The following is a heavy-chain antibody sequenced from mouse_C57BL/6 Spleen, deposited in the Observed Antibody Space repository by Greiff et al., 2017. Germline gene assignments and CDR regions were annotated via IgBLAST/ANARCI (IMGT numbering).Heavy chain of an antibody. V-gene: IGHV1-26*01. D-gene: IGHD2-10*02. Sequence: EVQLQQSGPELVKPGASVKISCKASGYTFTDYYMNWVKQSHGKSLEWIGDINPNNGGTSYNQKFKGKATLTVDKSSSTAYMELRSLTSEDSAVYYCAREYGKGFDYWGQGTTLTVSS. CDR3: AREYGKGFDY. CDR1: GYTFTDYY. J-gene: IGHJ2*01. CDR2: INPNNGGT.